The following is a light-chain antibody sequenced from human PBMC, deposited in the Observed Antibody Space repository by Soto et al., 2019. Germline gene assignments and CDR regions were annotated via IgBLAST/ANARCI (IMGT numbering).Light chain of an antibody. Sequence: QSVLTQPASVSGFPGQSITISCTGSSSDVGGYDYVSWYQQHPGKAPKLMIYEVNNRPSGVSNRFSGSKSGNTASLTISGLQAEDDADYYCSSYTSISSWVFGGGTKLTVL. CDR1: SSDVGGYDY. J-gene: IGLJ3*02. CDR2: EVN. CDR3: SSYTSISSWV. V-gene: IGLV2-14*01.